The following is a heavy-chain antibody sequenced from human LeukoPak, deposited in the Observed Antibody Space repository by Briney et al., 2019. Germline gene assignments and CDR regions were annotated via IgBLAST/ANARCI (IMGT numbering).Heavy chain of an antibody. CDR1: GYTFTGYY. Sequence: GASVKVSCTASGYTFTGYYMHWVRQAPGQGLEWMGWINPNSGGTNYAQKFQGWVTMTRDTSISTAYMELSRLRSDDTAVYYCARGRRYFDWLLVYWGQGTLVTVSS. V-gene: IGHV1-2*04. CDR3: ARGRRYFDWLLVY. D-gene: IGHD3-9*01. CDR2: INPNSGGT. J-gene: IGHJ4*02.